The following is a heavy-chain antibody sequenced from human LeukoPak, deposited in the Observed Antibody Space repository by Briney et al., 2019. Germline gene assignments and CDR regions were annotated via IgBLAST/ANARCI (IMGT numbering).Heavy chain of an antibody. D-gene: IGHD1-26*01. CDR1: GFTFSSYS. Sequence: GGSLRLSCAASGFTFSSYSMNWVRQAPGKGLEWVSSISSSSSYIYYADSVKGRFTISRDNAKDSLYLQMNSLRAGDTAVYYCAKPHQEWDYYFDYWGQGTLVTVSS. J-gene: IGHJ4*02. V-gene: IGHV3-21*01. CDR3: AKPHQEWDYYFDY. CDR2: ISSSSSYI.